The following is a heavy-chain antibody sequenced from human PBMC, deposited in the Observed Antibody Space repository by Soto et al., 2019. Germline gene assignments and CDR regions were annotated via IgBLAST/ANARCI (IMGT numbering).Heavy chain of an antibody. CDR2: ISGSGGST. J-gene: IGHJ6*02. Sequence: PGGSLRLSCAASGFTFSSYAMSWVRQAPGKGLEWVSAISGSGGSTYYADSVKGRFTISRDNSENTLYLQMNSLRAEDTAVYYCAKDRGGIAVAGTHYYYYYGMDVWGQGTTVTVSS. CDR1: GFTFSSYA. D-gene: IGHD6-19*01. V-gene: IGHV3-23*01. CDR3: AKDRGGIAVAGTHYYYYYGMDV.